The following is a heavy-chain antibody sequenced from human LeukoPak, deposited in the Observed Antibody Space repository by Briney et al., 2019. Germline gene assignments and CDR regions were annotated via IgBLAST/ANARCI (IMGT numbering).Heavy chain of an antibody. J-gene: IGHJ4*02. CDR3: ARAFGLTDY. CDR1: GFTFSSYS. Sequence: GGSLRLSCAASGFTFSSYSMNWVRQAPGKGLEWVSYISSSSTIYYADSVKGRLTISRDNAKNSLYLQMNSLRDEDTAVYYCARAFGLTDYWGQGTLVTVSS. CDR2: ISSSSTI. V-gene: IGHV3-48*02. D-gene: IGHD3/OR15-3a*01.